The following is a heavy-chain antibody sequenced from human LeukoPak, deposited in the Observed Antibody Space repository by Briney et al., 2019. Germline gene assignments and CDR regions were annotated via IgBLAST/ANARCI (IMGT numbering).Heavy chain of an antibody. CDR1: GYTFNTYG. CDR2: INAYNGDT. J-gene: IGHJ5*02. Sequence: ASVKVSCKASGYTFNTYGISWVRQAPGQGLEWMGWINAYNGDTNHAQKFQGRVTMTADTSTTTAYMELGSLRSDDTAVYYCARDGSGHWFDPWGQGTLVTVSS. CDR3: ARDGSGHWFDP. D-gene: IGHD6-25*01. V-gene: IGHV1-18*04.